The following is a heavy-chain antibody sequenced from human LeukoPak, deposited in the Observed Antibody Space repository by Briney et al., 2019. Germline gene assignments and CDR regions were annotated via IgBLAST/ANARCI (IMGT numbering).Heavy chain of an antibody. CDR1: GYTFTSYG. J-gene: IGHJ6*03. Sequence: ASVKVSCKASGYTFTSYGISWVRQAPGQGLEWMGWISAYNGNTNYAQKLQGRVTMTTDTSTSTAYMELRSLRSDDTAVYYCAREGIPAAIRHYYYYMDVWGKGTTVTVSS. D-gene: IGHD2-2*02. CDR2: ISAYNGNT. V-gene: IGHV1-18*01. CDR3: AREGIPAAIRHYYYYMDV.